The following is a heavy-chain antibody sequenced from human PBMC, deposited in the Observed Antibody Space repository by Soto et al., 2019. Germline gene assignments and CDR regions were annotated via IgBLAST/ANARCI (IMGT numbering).Heavy chain of an antibody. CDR1: GGTFSSHT. CDR3: ARPDFGDYWYFDL. V-gene: IGHV1-69*08. CDR2: IIPALGTA. J-gene: IGHJ2*01. Sequence: QDQLVQSGAEVKKPGSSVKVSCKASGGTFSSHTFSWVRQAPGQGLEWMGRIIPALGTATYAQKFQGRVANTADESATTVDIELHSLRSEDTGVYYCARPDFGDYWYFDLWGRGTLVTVSS. D-gene: IGHD4-17*01.